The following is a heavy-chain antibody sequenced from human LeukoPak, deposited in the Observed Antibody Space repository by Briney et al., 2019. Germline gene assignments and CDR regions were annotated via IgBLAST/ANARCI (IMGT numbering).Heavy chain of an antibody. CDR2: INAYGGNT. CDR1: GFTFNTYA. CDR3: ARILSGFGSDY. V-gene: IGHV3-23*01. Sequence: GGALRLSCAASGFTFNTYAMTWVRQAPGKGLEWVSSINAYGGNTYYVDSVKGRFTISRDNSKNKLYLQMHSLRAEDTAVYYCARILSGFGSDYWGQGTLVTVYS. J-gene: IGHJ4*02. D-gene: IGHD2/OR15-2a*01.